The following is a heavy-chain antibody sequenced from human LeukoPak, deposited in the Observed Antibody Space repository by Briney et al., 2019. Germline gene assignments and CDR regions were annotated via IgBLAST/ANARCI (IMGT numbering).Heavy chain of an antibody. Sequence: PGESLRLSCSTSGLTFSNHFMHWVRQAPGKGLEWVSAISGSGGSTYYADSVKGRFTISRDNSKNTLYLQMSSPRAEDTAVYYCAKGDFWSGYYRYWGQGTLVTVSS. V-gene: IGHV3-23*01. D-gene: IGHD3-3*01. J-gene: IGHJ4*02. CDR2: ISGSGGST. CDR3: AKGDFWSGYYRY. CDR1: GLTFSNHF.